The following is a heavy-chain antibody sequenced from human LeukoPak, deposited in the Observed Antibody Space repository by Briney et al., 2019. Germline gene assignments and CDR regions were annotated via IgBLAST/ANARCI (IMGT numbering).Heavy chain of an antibody. CDR1: GGSISSYY. CDR2: FYTSGST. V-gene: IGHV4-4*07. CDR3: ARGRFGELYPPYFDY. Sequence: PSEPVSLTCTVCGGSISSYYWRWMRQPAGEGLECIGRFYTSGSTNYNPSLTSRVTMSVDTSKNQFSLKLSSVTAADTAVYYCARGRFGELYPPYFDYWGQGTLVTVSS. J-gene: IGHJ4*02. D-gene: IGHD3-10*01.